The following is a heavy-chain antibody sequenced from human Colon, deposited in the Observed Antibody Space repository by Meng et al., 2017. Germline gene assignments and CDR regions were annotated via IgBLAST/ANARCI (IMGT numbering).Heavy chain of an antibody. CDR3: AKGPSYKTYYYDSSGADAFDI. CDR1: GFTFSSYA. V-gene: IGHV3-23*01. Sequence: GESLKISCAASGFTFSSYAMSWVRQAPGKGLEWVSAISGSGGSTYYADSVKGRFTFSRDNSKNTLYLQMNSLRAEDTAVYYCAKGPSYKTYYYDSSGADAFDIWGQGKKVT. D-gene: IGHD3-22*01. J-gene: IGHJ3*02. CDR2: ISGSGGST.